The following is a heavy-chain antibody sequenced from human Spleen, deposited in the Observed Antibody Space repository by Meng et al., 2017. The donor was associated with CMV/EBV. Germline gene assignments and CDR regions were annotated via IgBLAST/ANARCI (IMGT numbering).Heavy chain of an antibody. CDR2: IYYSATS. CDR1: GGSISTYF. CDR3: ARGGMYTSSWFDS. Sequence: SETLSLTCTVSGGSISTYFWSWIRQPPGKGLEWIGYIYYSATSNYNPSLKTRVSISIDMPKNQFSLNLNSVTAADTAIYYCARGGMYTSSWFDSWGPGTLVTVSS. J-gene: IGHJ5*01. D-gene: IGHD6-13*01. V-gene: IGHV4-59*01.